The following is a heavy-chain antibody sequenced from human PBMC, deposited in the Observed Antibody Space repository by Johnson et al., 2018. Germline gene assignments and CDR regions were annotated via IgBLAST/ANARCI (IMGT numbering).Heavy chain of an antibody. J-gene: IGHJ4*02. D-gene: IGHD2-15*01. Sequence: QVQLQESGPRLVRPSETLSLTCSVSGGSISGLYWNWIRQPPGKGLEWIGYIYFTGRTYYNPALKSRITMSIDMSKNQFSLNLSSVTAADTAIYYCAKDQAEGLLTYYFDYWGQGTLVTVSS. CDR2: IYFTGRT. CDR3: AKDQAEGLLTYYFDY. CDR1: GGSISGLY. V-gene: IGHV4-59*11.